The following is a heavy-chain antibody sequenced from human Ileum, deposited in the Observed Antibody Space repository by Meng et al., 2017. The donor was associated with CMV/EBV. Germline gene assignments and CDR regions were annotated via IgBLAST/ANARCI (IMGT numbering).Heavy chain of an antibody. D-gene: IGHD6-13*01. J-gene: IGHJ4*02. CDR3: ARDRDTSNWYKDRFDY. CDR1: GFTFSTYW. CDR2: IKPDGSEK. V-gene: IGHV3-7*01. Sequence: GGSLRPSCAASGFTFSTYWMSWVRQGPGKGLEWVANIKPDGSEKNYVDSVKGRFTISRDNAKNSLYLKMDSLRAEDAAVYYCARDRDTSNWYKDRFDYWGQGTMVTVSS.